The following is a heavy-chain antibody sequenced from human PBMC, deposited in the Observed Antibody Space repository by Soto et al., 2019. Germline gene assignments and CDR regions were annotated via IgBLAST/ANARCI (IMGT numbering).Heavy chain of an antibody. CDR1: GFTFSNSA. CDR3: AAEFYSGGRCCSFDL. J-gene: IGHJ3*01. CDR2: IVVGSHNT. Sequence: GASVKVSCKTSGFTFSNSAVQWVRQARGQRLEWIAWIVVGSHNTNYAQNFKGRLTATTDTSTSTAYMELTGLTSEDTAIYYCAAEFYSGGRCCSFDLWGQGTMVTVSS. V-gene: IGHV1-58*01. D-gene: IGHD2-15*01.